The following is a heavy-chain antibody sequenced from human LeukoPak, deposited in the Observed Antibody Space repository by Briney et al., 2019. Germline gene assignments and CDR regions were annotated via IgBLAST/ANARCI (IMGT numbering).Heavy chain of an antibody. J-gene: IGHJ4*02. CDR1: GFTFSSYA. CDR2: ISGSGGST. Sequence: GGSLRLSCAASGFTFSSYAMSWVRQAPGKGLEWVSAISGSGGSTYYPDSVKGRFTISRDNSKNTLYLQMDSLRAEDTAVYYCATDRNSGKYYDYWGQGTLVTVSS. D-gene: IGHD1-26*01. V-gene: IGHV3-23*01. CDR3: ATDRNSGKYYDY.